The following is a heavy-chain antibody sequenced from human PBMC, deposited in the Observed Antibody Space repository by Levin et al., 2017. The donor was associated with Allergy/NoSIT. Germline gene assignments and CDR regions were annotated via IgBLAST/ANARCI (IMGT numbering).Heavy chain of an antibody. Sequence: LRLSCKVSGGSISSGSYYWSWIRQPAAKGLEWIGRIYSSGSANYNPSLKSRVTISVDTSKNQFSLKLSSVTAADTALYYCARAEVGSEHWGQGTLVAVSS. CDR3: ARAEVGSEH. CDR2: IYSSGSA. V-gene: IGHV4-61*02. CDR1: GGSISSGSYY. D-gene: IGHD3-10*01. J-gene: IGHJ4*02.